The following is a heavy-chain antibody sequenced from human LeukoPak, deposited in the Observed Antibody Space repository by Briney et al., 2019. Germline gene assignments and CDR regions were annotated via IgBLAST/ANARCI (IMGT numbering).Heavy chain of an antibody. CDR3: AAGDSRGYGSIDY. D-gene: IGHD3-22*01. CDR2: INAGNGNT. CDR1: GYTFTSYP. Sequence: ASVKVSCKASGYTFTSYPIHWVRQAPGQRLEWMGWINAGNGNTKYSQKFQGRVTITRDTSASTAYMELSSLRSEDTAVYYCAAGDSRGYGSIDYWGQGTLVTVSS. V-gene: IGHV1-3*01. J-gene: IGHJ4*02.